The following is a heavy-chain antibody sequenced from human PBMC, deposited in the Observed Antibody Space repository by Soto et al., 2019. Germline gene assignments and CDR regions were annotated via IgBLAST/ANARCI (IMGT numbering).Heavy chain of an antibody. CDR3: ARSQTMVTIVSVRY. J-gene: IGHJ4*02. V-gene: IGHV1-3*01. D-gene: IGHD4-17*01. CDR2: INGDNGKA. Sequence: QVHLVQSGAEVRKPGASVKVSCQASGYNFTSYAIHWVRQAPGQRPEWMGWINGDNGKATYSGKFQGRVTITRDTNPTTAFLELSSRTSADTAGYYCARSQTMVTIVSVRYGSQGTLVTVSA. CDR1: GYNFTSYA.